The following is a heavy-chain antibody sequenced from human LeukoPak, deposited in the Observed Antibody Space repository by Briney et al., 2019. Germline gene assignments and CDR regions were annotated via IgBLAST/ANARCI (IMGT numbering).Heavy chain of an antibody. CDR2: ISSRGSTI. CDR1: GFTFSDYY. CDR3: ARAYSSGWYGDFDY. J-gene: IGHJ4*02. D-gene: IGHD6-19*01. V-gene: IGHV3-11*04. Sequence: GGSLRLSCAASGFTFSDYYMSWIRQAPGKGLEWVSYISSRGSTIYYADSVKGRFTISRDNAKNSLYLQMNSLRAEDTAVYYCARAYSSGWYGDFDYWGQGTLVTVSS.